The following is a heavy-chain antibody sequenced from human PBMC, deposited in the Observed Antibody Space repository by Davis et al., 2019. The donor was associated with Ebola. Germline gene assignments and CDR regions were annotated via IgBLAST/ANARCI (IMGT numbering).Heavy chain of an antibody. CDR1: GGSISSSSYY. CDR3: ARDLKIGYYKDWFDP. Sequence: MPSETLSLTCTVSGGSISSSSYYWSWIRQPPGKGLEWIGYIYYSGSTNYNPSLKSRVTISVDTSKNQFSLKLSSVTAADTAVYYCARDLKIGYYKDWFDPWGQGTLVTVSS. J-gene: IGHJ5*02. CDR2: IYYSGST. V-gene: IGHV4-61*01. D-gene: IGHD3-9*01.